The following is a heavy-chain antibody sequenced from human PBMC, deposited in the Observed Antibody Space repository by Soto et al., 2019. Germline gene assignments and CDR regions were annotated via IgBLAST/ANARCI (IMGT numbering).Heavy chain of an antibody. CDR1: GGSNSSSNW. CDR2: IYHSGST. V-gene: IGHV4-4*02. CDR3: AGMTIVPLYFDH. Sequence: SETLSLTCAVSGGSNSSSNWWSWVRQPPGKGLEWIGEIYHSGSTNYNPSLKSRVTISVDKSKNQFSLKLSSVTAADTAVYYCAGMTIVPLYFDHWGQGTVVTVSS. J-gene: IGHJ4*02. D-gene: IGHD3-16*02.